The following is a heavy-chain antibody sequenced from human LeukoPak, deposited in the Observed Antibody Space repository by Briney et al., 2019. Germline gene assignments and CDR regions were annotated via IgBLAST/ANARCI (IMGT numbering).Heavy chain of an antibody. CDR3: ARAAARLDPAYNWFDP. CDR2: ISYDGSNK. Sequence: GGSLRLSCAASGFTFSSYAMHWVRQAPGKGLEWVAVISYDGSNKYYADSVKGRFTISRDNSKNTLYLQMNSLRAEDTAVYYCARAAARLDPAYNWFDPWGQGTLATVSS. V-gene: IGHV3-30-3*01. CDR1: GFTFSSYA. J-gene: IGHJ5*02. D-gene: IGHD6-6*01.